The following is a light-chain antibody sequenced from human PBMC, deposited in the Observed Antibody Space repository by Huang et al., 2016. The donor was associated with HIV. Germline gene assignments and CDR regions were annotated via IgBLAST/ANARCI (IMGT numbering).Light chain of an antibody. V-gene: IGKV1-9*01. CDR2: AAS. CDR1: RDIKTY. CDR3: QQVDSYPRT. Sequence: IQLTQSPSSLSASVGDRFTITCRASRDIKTYLAWFHQRPGRAPKVLIFAASFLESGVTTRCSGSGSGTEFTLTINDLQPEDFGTYYCQQVDSYPRTFGQGTNVDVK. J-gene: IGKJ1*01.